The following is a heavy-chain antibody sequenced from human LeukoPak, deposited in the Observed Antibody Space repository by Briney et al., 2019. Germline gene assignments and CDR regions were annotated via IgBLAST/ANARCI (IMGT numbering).Heavy chain of an antibody. Sequence: PGGSLRLSCAASGFTFSSYWMHWVRQVPGKGLVWVSRINSDGSSTSYADSVKGRFTVSRDNAKSTVFLQMNSLRVEDTAVYYCARGPPGFRVGDYWGQGTLVTVSS. CDR1: GFTFSSYW. CDR2: INSDGSST. CDR3: ARGPPGFRVGDY. J-gene: IGHJ4*02. D-gene: IGHD1-1*01. V-gene: IGHV3-74*01.